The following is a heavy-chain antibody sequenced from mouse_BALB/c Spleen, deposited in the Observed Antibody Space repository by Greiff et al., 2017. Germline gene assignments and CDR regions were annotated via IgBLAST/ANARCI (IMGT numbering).Heavy chain of an antibody. Sequence: DVKLQESGAELVRPGALVKLSCKASGFNIKDYYMHWVKQRPEQGLEWIGWIDPENGNTIYDPKFQGKASITADTSSNTAYLQLSSLTSEDTAVYYCARYYGYAMDYWGQGTSVTVSS. V-gene: IGHV14-1*02. CDR2: IDPENGNT. D-gene: IGHD1-1*01. CDR3: ARYYGYAMDY. J-gene: IGHJ4*01. CDR1: GFNIKDYY.